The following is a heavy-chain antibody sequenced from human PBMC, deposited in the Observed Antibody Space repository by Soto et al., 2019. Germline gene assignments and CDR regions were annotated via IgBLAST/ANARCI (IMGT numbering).Heavy chain of an antibody. CDR2: INPNSGGT. CDR1: GYTFTGYY. V-gene: IGHV1-2*04. CDR3: ARAGIAAAGTDGGIYFDY. D-gene: IGHD6-13*01. J-gene: IGHJ4*02. Sequence: QVQLVQSGAEVKKPGASVKVSCKASGYTFTGYYMHWVRQAPGQGLEWMGWINPNSGGTNYAQKFQGWVTMTRDTFISTAYMELSRLRSDDTAVYYCARAGIAAAGTDGGIYFDYWGQGTLVTVSS.